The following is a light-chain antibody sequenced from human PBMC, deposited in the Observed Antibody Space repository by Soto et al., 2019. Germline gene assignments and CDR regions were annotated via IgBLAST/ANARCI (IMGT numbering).Light chain of an antibody. CDR1: QSLLHSNGYNY. CDR3: MQALQTRT. J-gene: IGKJ1*01. V-gene: IGKV2-28*01. CDR2: LGS. Sequence: DIVMTQSPLSLPVTPGEPASISCRSSQSLLHSNGYNYLDWYLQKPGQSPQLLIYLGSNRASGVPDRFSGSGSGTDFTLKISRGEAEDVGVYYCMQALQTRTCGQGTKVEIK.